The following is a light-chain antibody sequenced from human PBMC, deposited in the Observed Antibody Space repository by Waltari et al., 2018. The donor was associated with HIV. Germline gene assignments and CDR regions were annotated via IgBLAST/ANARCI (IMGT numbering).Light chain of an antibody. CDR3: ALYMTGAKWV. V-gene: IGLV8-61*01. CDR2: STY. Sequence: QTVVTQEPSFSVSPGGTVTLTCALNSDPVSINHYPGWFQQTPGQAPRTLISSTYSRSSGVPDRFSGSILGNKAALTITGAQADDDSVYFCALYMTGAKWVFGGGTKLTVL. J-gene: IGLJ3*02. CDR1: SDPVSINHY.